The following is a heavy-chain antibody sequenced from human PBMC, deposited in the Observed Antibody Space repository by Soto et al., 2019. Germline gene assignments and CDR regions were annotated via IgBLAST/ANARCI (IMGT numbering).Heavy chain of an antibody. Sequence: QVQLVQSGAEVKKPGASVKVSCKASGYTFTSYDINWVRQATGQGLEWMGWMNPNSGNTGYAQKFQGRVTMTRNTSISTAYMELSSLRSEDTAVYYCARGGLRYFDWLLYFDSWGQGTLVTVSS. CDR3: ARGGLRYFDWLLYFDS. J-gene: IGHJ4*02. CDR2: MNPNSGNT. CDR1: GYTFTSYD. D-gene: IGHD3-9*01. V-gene: IGHV1-8*01.